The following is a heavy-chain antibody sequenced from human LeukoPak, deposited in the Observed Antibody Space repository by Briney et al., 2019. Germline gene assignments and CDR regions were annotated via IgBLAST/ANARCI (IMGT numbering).Heavy chain of an antibody. CDR2: IYYSGST. J-gene: IGHJ6*03. CDR3: ARPTVTNYYYYMDV. V-gene: IGHV4-39*01. Sequence: SETLSLTCTVSGGFINSSSYYWDWIRQPPGKGLEWIGSIYYSGSTNYNPSLKSRVAISVDTSKNQFSLKLSSVTAADTAVYYCARPTVTNYYYYMDVWGKGTTVTVSS. CDR1: GGFINSSSYY. D-gene: IGHD4-11*01.